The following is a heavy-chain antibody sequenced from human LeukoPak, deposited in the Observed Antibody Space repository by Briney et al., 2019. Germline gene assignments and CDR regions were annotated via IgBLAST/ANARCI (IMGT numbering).Heavy chain of an antibody. Sequence: KAGGSLRLSCAASGFTFSSYGMHWVRQAPGKGLEWVSSTSSSSSYIYYADSVKGRFTISRDDAKSSLYLQMNSLRAEDTAVYYCAGSHQGHPGAFDIWGQGTMVTVSS. CDR3: AGSHQGHPGAFDI. CDR2: TSSSSSYI. J-gene: IGHJ3*02. CDR1: GFTFSSYG. V-gene: IGHV3-21*01.